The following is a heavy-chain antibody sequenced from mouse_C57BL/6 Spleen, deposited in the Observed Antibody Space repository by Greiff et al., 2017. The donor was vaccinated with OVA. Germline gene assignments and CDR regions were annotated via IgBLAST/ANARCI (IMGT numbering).Heavy chain of an antibody. CDR2: IYPGSGNT. Sequence: QVQLQQSGPELVKPGASVKISCKASGYSFTSYYIHWVKQRPGQGLEWIGWIYPGSGNTKYNEKFKGKATLTADTSSSTAYMQLSSLTSEDSAVSYCARIYDYDVAMDYWGQGTSVTVSS. V-gene: IGHV1-66*01. J-gene: IGHJ4*01. CDR3: ARIYDYDVAMDY. D-gene: IGHD2-4*01. CDR1: GYSFTSYY.